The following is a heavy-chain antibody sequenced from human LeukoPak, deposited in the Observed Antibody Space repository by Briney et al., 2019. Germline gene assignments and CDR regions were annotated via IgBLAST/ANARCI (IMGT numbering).Heavy chain of an antibody. CDR2: ISSSSSYI. J-gene: IGHJ3*02. CDR3: ARASFSMVSPDAFDI. CDR1: GFTFSSYG. D-gene: IGHD5-18*01. Sequence: TSGGSLRLSCAASGFTFSSYGMYWVRQAPGKGLEWVSSISSSSSYIYYADSVKGRFTISRDNAKNSLYLQMNSLRAEDTAVYYCARASFSMVSPDAFDIWGQGTMVTVSS. V-gene: IGHV3-21*01.